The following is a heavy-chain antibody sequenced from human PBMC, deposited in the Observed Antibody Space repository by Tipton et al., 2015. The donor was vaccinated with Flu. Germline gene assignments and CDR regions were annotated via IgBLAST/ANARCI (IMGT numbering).Heavy chain of an antibody. CDR1: GGSIRGYV. CDR3: ARDKTGRDGSFQYKFDS. Sequence: LRLSCTVSGGSIRGYVWTWIRQPPGKRLEWMGYIYDTGSANYNPSLKGRATMSVDTSKNLLSLKVTSVTAADTAIYYCARDKTGRDGSFQYKFDSWGQGALVIVSS. J-gene: IGHJ4*02. CDR2: IYDTGSA. D-gene: IGHD7-27*01. V-gene: IGHV4-59*01.